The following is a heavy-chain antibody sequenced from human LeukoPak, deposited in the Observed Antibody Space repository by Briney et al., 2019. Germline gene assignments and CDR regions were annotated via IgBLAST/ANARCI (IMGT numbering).Heavy chain of an antibody. V-gene: IGHV1-46*01. CDR2: INPGGGST. Sequence: ASVKVSCKASGYTFTSYYMHWVRQAPGQGLEWMGIINPGGGSTSYAQKFQGRVTMTEDTSTDTAYMELSSLRSEDTAVYYCARGLARTSMVTRGGVRFDYWGQGTLVTVSS. CDR1: GYTFTSYY. D-gene: IGHD5-18*01. CDR3: ARGLARTSMVTRGGVRFDY. J-gene: IGHJ4*02.